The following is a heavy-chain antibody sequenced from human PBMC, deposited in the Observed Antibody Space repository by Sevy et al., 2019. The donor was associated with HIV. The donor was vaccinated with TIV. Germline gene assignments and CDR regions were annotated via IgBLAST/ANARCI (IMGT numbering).Heavy chain of an antibody. CDR1: GFAIDSYS. CDR2: ISGSSSHI. Sequence: GGSLRLSCTASGFAIDSYSMNWVRQAPGKGLEWLSSISGSSSHIFYADSVKGRFTISRDNARNSVYLPMNSLRAEDTALYFCARDPTDDSGYSQGMDAWGQGTTVTVSS. V-gene: IGHV3-21*01. D-gene: IGHD3-22*01. CDR3: ARDPTDDSGYSQGMDA. J-gene: IGHJ6*02.